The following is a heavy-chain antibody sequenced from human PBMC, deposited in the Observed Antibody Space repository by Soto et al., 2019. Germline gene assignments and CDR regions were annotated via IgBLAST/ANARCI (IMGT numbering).Heavy chain of an antibody. J-gene: IGHJ6*03. CDR3: AKTAGTYGDYGLDYYYYMDV. CDR2: ISGSGGST. D-gene: IGHD4-17*01. V-gene: IGHV3-23*01. CDR1: GFTFSSYA. Sequence: GGSLRLSCAASGFTFSSYAMSWVRQAPGKGLEWVSAISGSGGSTYYADSVKGRFTISRDNSKNPLFLQMNSLKVEDTAVYYCAKTAGTYGDYGLDYYYYMDVWGKGTTVTVSS.